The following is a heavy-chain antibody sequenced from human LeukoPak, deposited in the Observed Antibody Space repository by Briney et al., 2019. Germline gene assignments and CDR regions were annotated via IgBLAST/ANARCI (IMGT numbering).Heavy chain of an antibody. CDR1: GFSFSSYG. CDR3: ARRRDGYLKQNYYFDY. V-gene: IGHV3-30*02. CDR2: IRYDGSNK. D-gene: IGHD5-24*01. Sequence: PGGSLRLSCAASGFSFSSYGMYWVRQAPGKGLEWVAFIRYDGSNKYYADSVKGRFTISRDNSKNTLYLQMNSLRAEDTAVYYCARRRDGYLKQNYYFDYWGQGTLVTVSS. J-gene: IGHJ4*02.